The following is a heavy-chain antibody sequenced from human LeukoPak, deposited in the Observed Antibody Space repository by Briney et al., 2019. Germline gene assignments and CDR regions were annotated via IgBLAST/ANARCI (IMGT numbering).Heavy chain of an antibody. Sequence: SETLSLTCAVQGGSFSGIFWTWMRQPPGKGPEWIGEINQSRSTNNNPSHKTRATISTDPSKNQSSLQLSSGTTAGAAVYYCGRGLREGYPDYWGQGSLVTVSS. J-gene: IGHJ4*02. D-gene: IGHD5-24*01. V-gene: IGHV4-34*04. CDR3: GRGLREGYPDY. CDR1: GGSFSGIF. CDR2: INQSRST.